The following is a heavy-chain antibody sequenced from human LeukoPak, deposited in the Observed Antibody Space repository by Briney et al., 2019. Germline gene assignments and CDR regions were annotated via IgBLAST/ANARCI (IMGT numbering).Heavy chain of an antibody. V-gene: IGHV4-4*02. CDR1: GDSINSLDL. CDR3: ARGPSTYYDFWSGYNWFDP. D-gene: IGHD3-3*01. CDR2: MYLSGTT. Sequence: SETLSLTCTVSGDSINSLDLWSWVRQPPGKGLEWIGEMYLSGTTHSNPSVKSRVTISVDTSKNQFSLKLSSVTAADTAVYYCARGPSTYYDFWSGYNWFDPWGQGTLVTVSS. J-gene: IGHJ5*02.